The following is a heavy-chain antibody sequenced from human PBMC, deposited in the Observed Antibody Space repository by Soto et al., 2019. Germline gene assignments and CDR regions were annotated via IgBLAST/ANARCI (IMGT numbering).Heavy chain of an antibody. CDR1: GFTFSTYW. V-gene: IGHV3-7*01. D-gene: IGHD3-9*01. CDR3: ATGCGYFDSRGFPCLYAMDV. Sequence: GGSLRLSCAASGFTFSTYWMSWVRQAPGKGLEWVANIKEDGSEKYYVDSVEGRFTIPRDNAKNSLYLQMTSLRAEDTALYYCATGCGYFDSRGFPCLYAMDVCRQGTTVTVSS. J-gene: IGHJ6*02. CDR2: IKEDGSEK.